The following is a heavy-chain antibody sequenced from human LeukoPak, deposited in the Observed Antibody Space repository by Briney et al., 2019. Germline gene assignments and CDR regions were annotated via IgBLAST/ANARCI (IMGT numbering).Heavy chain of an antibody. CDR1: GGSISSYY. V-gene: IGHV4-59*12. J-gene: IGHJ4*02. CDR3: ARVDTAMVTVDY. Sequence: SETLSLTCTVSGGSISSYYWSWIRQPPGKGLEWAGQIYYRGTTNYNPSLKSRVTISIDTSKNQFSLKLSSVTAADTAVYYCARVDTAMVTVDYWGQGTLVTVSS. D-gene: IGHD5-18*01. CDR2: IYYRGTT.